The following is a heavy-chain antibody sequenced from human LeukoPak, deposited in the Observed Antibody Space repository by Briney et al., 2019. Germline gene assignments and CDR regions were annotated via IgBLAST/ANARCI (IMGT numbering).Heavy chain of an antibody. Sequence: GGSLRLSCAASGFIFDDYGMSWVRQAPGKGLEWVAGINWNGGSTAYADSVKGRFTISRENAKNSLYLQMNSMRDEDTAVYYCAKTRGIAVAGTGNSSDPWGQGTLVTVSS. V-gene: IGHV3-20*04. CDR2: INWNGGST. CDR1: GFIFDDYG. CDR3: AKTRGIAVAGTGNSSDP. D-gene: IGHD6-19*01. J-gene: IGHJ5*02.